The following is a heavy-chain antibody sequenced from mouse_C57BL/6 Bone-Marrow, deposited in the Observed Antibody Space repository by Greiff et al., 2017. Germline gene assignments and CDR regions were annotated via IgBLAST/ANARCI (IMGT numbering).Heavy chain of an antibody. CDR1: GFSLTSYG. D-gene: IGHD3-2*02. V-gene: IGHV2-4*01. Sequence: QVQLQQSGPGLVQPSQSLSITCTVSGFSLTSYGVHWVRQPPGKGLEWLGVIWSGGSTDYNAAFISRLSISKDNSKSKVFFKMNSLQPDDTAIYYCAKKEPDSSGAMDYWGQGTSVTVSS. CDR2: IWSGGST. CDR3: AKKEPDSSGAMDY. J-gene: IGHJ4*01.